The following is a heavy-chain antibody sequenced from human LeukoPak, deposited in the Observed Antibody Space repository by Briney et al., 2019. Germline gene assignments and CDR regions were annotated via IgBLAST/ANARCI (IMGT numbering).Heavy chain of an antibody. Sequence: PSETLSLTCTVSGGSISPYYWSWIRQPPGKGLEWIGYISYSGSTNYNPSLKSRVTISVDTSKNQFSLKLTSVTAADTAVYYCARDRCSGGSCYSSFRRWFDPWGQGTLVTVSS. CDR3: ARDRCSGGSCYSSFRRWFDP. D-gene: IGHD2-15*01. J-gene: IGHJ5*02. CDR2: ISYSGST. CDR1: GGSISPYY. V-gene: IGHV4-59*01.